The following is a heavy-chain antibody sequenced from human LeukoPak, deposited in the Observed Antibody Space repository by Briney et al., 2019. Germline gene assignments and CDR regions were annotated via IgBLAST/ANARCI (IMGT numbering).Heavy chain of an antibody. CDR2: IKSDGRT. CDR1: GFTLSIYW. J-gene: IGHJ1*01. V-gene: IGHV3-74*01. CDR3: ARAPSEIGGYYPEYFRH. Sequence: GGSLRLSCAASGFTLSIYWMHWVRQAPGKGLVWVSRIKSDGRTNYADSVKGRFTISRDNAKNTVSLQMNSLRAEDTGVYYCARAPSEIGGYYPEYFRHWGQGTLVIVSS. D-gene: IGHD3-22*01.